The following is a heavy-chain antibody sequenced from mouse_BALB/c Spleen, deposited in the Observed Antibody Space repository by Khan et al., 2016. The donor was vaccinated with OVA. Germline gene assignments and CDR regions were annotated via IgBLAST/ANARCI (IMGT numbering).Heavy chain of an antibody. J-gene: IGHJ4*01. CDR1: GFSLTNYG. CDR2: IWSDGST. D-gene: IGHD2-10*01. Sequence: VQLQESGPGLVAPSQSLSITCTISGFSLTNYGVHWVRQPPGKGLEWLVVIWSDGSTTNNSALKSRLTITKDNSKSQVFLKMTSLQTDDTAIYFCARQPYYHYNVMDYWGQGTSVTVSS. CDR3: ARQPYYHYNVMDY. V-gene: IGHV2-6-1*01.